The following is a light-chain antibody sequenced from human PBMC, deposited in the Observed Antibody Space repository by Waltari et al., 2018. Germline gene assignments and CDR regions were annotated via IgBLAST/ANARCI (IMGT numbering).Light chain of an antibody. J-gene: IGKJ3*01. CDR3: QQYNNWPPFT. CDR1: QSVGTN. Sequence: EIVMTQSPATLSVSPGERATLSCRASQSVGTNLPWYQQRPGQAPRLLIYGASPRATGIPITFSGRGSGTDFTLTISSLQSEDFAVYYCQQYNNWPPFTFGPGTTVDIK. CDR2: GAS. V-gene: IGKV3-15*01.